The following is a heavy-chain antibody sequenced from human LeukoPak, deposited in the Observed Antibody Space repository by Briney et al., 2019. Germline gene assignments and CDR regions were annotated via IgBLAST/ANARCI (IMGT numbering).Heavy chain of an antibody. J-gene: IGHJ6*03. D-gene: IGHD3-16*01. CDR2: SGSGGGT. CDR1: GFTFTSYA. Sequence: HPGGSLRLSCAASGFTFTSYAMISGSGGGTFYADSVKGRFTISRDNSKNTLYLQMNSLRVEDTAVYYCAKAPRFGDHATEYYYYYMHVWGKGTTVTVSS. CDR3: AKAPRFGDHATEYYYYYMHV. V-gene: IGHV3-23*01.